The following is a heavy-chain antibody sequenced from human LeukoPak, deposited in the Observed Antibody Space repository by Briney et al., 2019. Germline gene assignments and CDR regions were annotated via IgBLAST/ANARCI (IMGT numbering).Heavy chain of an antibody. CDR2: INPSGGST. CDR1: GYTLTSYY. J-gene: IGHJ4*02. D-gene: IGHD3-22*01. V-gene: IGHV1-46*01. CDR3: ARAPPRYYDSSGNYSYFDY. Sequence: GASVKVSCKASGYTLTSYYMHWVRQAPGQGLEWMGIINPSGGSTSYAQKFQGRVTMTRDMSTSTVYMELSSLRSEDTAVYYCARAPPRYYDSSGNYSYFDYWGQGTLVTVSS.